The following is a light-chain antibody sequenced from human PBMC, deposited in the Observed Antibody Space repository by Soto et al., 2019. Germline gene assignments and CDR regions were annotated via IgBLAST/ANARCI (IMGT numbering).Light chain of an antibody. CDR1: SSDIGGYNY. J-gene: IGLJ1*01. Sequence: QSALTQPASVSGSPGQSITIACTGNSSDIGGYNYVSWYQPHPGKAPKLMSYDVSNRPSGVSNRFSGSKSGNTASLTISGLQAEDEADYYCYSYTGSITYVFGTGTKLTVL. CDR3: YSYTGSITYV. CDR2: DVS. V-gene: IGLV2-14*01.